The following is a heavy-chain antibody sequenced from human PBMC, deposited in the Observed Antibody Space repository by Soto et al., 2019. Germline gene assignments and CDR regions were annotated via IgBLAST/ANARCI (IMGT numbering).Heavy chain of an antibody. V-gene: IGHV1-69*13. CDR1: GGTFSSYA. CDR2: IIPIFGTA. CDR3: ARDTETQYFWSGYSPYYFDY. D-gene: IGHD3-3*01. J-gene: IGHJ4*02. Sequence: SVKVSCKASGGTFSSYAISWVRQAPGHGLEWMGGIIPIFGTANYAQKFQGRVTITADESTSTAYMELSSLRSEDTAVYYCARDTETQYFWSGYSPYYFDYWGQGTLVTVSS.